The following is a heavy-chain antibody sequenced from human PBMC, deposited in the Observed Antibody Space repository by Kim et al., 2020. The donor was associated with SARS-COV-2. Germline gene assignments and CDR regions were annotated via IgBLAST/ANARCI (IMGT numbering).Heavy chain of an antibody. CDR3: AKDIESLAVAGTRYYYYGMDV. Sequence: GGSLRLSCAASGFTFDDYAMHWVRQAPGKGLEWVSGISWNSGSIGYADSVKGRFTISRDNAKNSLYLQMNSLRAEDTALYYCAKDIESLAVAGTRYYYYGMDVWGQGTTVTVSS. D-gene: IGHD6-19*01. CDR1: GFTFDDYA. CDR2: ISWNSGSI. V-gene: IGHV3-9*01. J-gene: IGHJ6*02.